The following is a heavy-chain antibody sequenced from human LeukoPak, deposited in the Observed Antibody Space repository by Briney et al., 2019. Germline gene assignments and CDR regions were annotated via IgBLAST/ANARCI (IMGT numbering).Heavy chain of an antibody. CDR1: GYTFTSYG. V-gene: IGHV1-18*01. CDR3: ARDLMNIVVVPAAPFDY. Sequence: ASVKVSCKASGYTFTSYGISWVRQAPGQGLEWMGWISAYNGNTNYAQKLQGRVTMTTDTSTSTAYMELRSLRSDDTAVYYCARDLMNIVVVPAAPFDYWGQGTLVTVSS. D-gene: IGHD2-2*01. CDR2: ISAYNGNT. J-gene: IGHJ4*02.